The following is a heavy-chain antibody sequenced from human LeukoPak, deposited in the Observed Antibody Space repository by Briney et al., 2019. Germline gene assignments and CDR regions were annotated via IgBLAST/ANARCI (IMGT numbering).Heavy chain of an antibody. J-gene: IGHJ4*02. V-gene: IGHV4-34*01. D-gene: IGHD3-3*01. CDR2: INHSGST. CDR1: GGSFSGYY. CDR3: ARGRGGHYDFWSGYYIRRGFYFDY. Sequence: SETLSFTCAVYGGSFSGYYWSWIRQPPGKGLEWIGEINHSGSTNYNPSLKSRVTISVDTSKNQFSLKLSSVTAADTAVYYCARGRGGHYDFWSGYYIRRGFYFDYWGQGTLVTVSS.